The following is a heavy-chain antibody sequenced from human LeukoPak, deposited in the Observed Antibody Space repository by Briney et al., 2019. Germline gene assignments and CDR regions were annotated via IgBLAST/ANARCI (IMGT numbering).Heavy chain of an antibody. CDR3: AKRYCSSTSCSFFDY. Sequence: GGSLRLSCAASGFTFSSYAMSWVRQAPGKGLEWVSAISGSGGSTFYADSVKGRFTISRDNSKNTLYLQMNSLRAEDTAVYYCAKRYCSSTSCSFFDYWGQGTLVTASS. CDR1: GFTFSSYA. D-gene: IGHD2-2*01. CDR2: ISGSGGST. V-gene: IGHV3-23*01. J-gene: IGHJ4*02.